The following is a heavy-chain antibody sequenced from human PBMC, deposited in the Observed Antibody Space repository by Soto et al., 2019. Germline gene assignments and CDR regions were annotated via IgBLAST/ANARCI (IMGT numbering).Heavy chain of an antibody. V-gene: IGHV4-59*08. CDR2: IYYSGST. Sequence: PSETLSLTCTFSGFSISSYYWSWIRQPPGKGLEWIGYIYYSGSTNYNPSLKSRVTISVDTSKNQFSLKLSSVTAADTAVYYCAKTGWGVTMVRGVIIRTDYYGMDVWGQGTTVTVSS. D-gene: IGHD3-10*01. CDR1: GFSISSYY. CDR3: AKTGWGVTMVRGVIIRTDYYGMDV. J-gene: IGHJ6*02.